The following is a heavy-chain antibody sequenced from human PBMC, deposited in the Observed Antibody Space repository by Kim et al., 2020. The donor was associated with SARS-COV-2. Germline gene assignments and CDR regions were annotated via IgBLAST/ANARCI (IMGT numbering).Heavy chain of an antibody. D-gene: IGHD3-9*01. CDR1: GFTFSDYY. Sequence: GGSLRLSCAASGFTFSDYYMSWIRQAPGKGLEWVSYISSSSSYTNYADSVKGRFTISRDNAKNSLYLQMNSLRAEDTAVYYCAREGRNDILTGSDNYYYGMDVWGQGTTVTVSS. J-gene: IGHJ6*02. V-gene: IGHV3-11*05. CDR3: AREGRNDILTGSDNYYYGMDV. CDR2: ISSSSSYT.